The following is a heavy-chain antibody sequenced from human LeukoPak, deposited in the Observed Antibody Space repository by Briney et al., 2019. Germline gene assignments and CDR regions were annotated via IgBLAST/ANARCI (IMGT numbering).Heavy chain of an antibody. Sequence: SETLFLTCTVSGGSISSSSYYWGWIRQPPGKGLEWIGSFYYSGNTYYNPSLQSRVTISVDTSKNQFSLRLSSVTAADTAVYYCARHWTGPWGQGTLVTVSS. CDR1: GGSISSSSYY. CDR2: FYYSGNT. V-gene: IGHV4-39*01. D-gene: IGHD3/OR15-3a*01. J-gene: IGHJ5*02. CDR3: ARHWTGP.